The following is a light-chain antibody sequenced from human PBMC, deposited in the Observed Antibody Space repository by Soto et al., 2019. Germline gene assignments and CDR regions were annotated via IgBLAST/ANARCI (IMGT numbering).Light chain of an antibody. J-gene: IGKJ5*01. V-gene: IGKV1-33*01. CDR1: QDIKES. Sequence: DIQMTQSPSSLSASVGDRVAITCQASQDIKESLNWYQQKPGKPPKLLIFNASNLKTGVPSRFSGSGSGTDFTFTISSLQPEDIATYYCQQYRNVPITFGQGTRLEIK. CDR3: QQYRNVPIT. CDR2: NAS.